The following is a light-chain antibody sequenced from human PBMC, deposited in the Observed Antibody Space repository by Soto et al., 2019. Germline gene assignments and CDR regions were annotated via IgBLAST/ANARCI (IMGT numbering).Light chain of an antibody. J-gene: IGLJ1*01. CDR2: DVS. V-gene: IGLV2-14*01. CDR1: SSDIGGYNY. CDR3: SSFSVSSPL. Sequence: QSVLTQPASMSGSPGQSVTISCAGTSSDIGGYNYVSWYQHHPGTAPKLIIYDVSSRPSGVSHRVSASKSGNTASLTISVLQAEDETDYYCSSFSVSSPLFGTGTKVTVL.